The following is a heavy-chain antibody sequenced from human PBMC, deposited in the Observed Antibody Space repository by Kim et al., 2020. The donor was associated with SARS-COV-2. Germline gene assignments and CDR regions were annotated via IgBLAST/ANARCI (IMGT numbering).Heavy chain of an antibody. CDR2: IYYSGST. V-gene: IGHV4-61*01. J-gene: IGHJ5*02. D-gene: IGHD3-10*01. CDR3: ARANEVRGVIAWFDP. Sequence: SETLSLTCTVSGGSVSSGSYYWSWIRQPPGKGLEWIGYIYYSGSTNYNPSLKSRVTISVDTSKNQFSLKLSSVTAADTAVYYCARANEVRGVIAWFDPWGQGTLVTVSS. CDR1: GGSVSSGSYY.